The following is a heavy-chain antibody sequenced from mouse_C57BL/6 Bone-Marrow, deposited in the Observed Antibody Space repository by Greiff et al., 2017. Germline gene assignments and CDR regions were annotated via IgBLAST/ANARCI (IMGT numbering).Heavy chain of an antibody. CDR3: ARAGLRRDYFDY. Sequence: VKVVESGAELAKPGASVKLSCKASGYTFTSSWMHWVKQRPGQGLEWIGYINPSSGYTKYNQKFKDKAPLTADKSSSTAYMQLSSLTSEDSAVXYCARAGLRRDYFDYWGQGTTLTVSS. V-gene: IGHV1-7*01. CDR2: INPSSGYT. J-gene: IGHJ2*01. CDR1: GYTFTSSW. D-gene: IGHD2-4*01.